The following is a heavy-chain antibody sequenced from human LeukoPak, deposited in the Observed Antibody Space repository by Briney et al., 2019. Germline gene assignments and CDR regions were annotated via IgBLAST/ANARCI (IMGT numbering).Heavy chain of an antibody. J-gene: IGHJ4*02. D-gene: IGHD2-2*01. V-gene: IGHV3-48*01. Sequence: GGSLRLSCAASGFTFSSYSMNWVRQAPGKGLEWVSYISSSSTIYYADSVKGRFTISRDNAKNSLYLQMNSLRAEDTAVYYCARDYDIVVVPAAMDYWGQGTLVTVSS. CDR2: ISSSSTI. CDR1: GFTFSSYS. CDR3: ARDYDIVVVPAAMDY.